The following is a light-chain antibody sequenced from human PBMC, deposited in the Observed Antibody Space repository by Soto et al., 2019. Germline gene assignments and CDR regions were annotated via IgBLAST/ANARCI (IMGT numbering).Light chain of an antibody. CDR3: SSYTSRSTYVV. J-gene: IGLJ2*01. V-gene: IGLV2-14*01. CDR2: DVS. CDR1: SSDVGGYNY. Sequence: QSALTQPASVSGSPGQSITISCTGTSSDVGGYNYVSWYQQQPGKAPKLMIYDVSNRPSGVSNRFSGSKSGNTASLTISGLEAEDEADYYCSSYTSRSTYVVFGGGTKVTVL.